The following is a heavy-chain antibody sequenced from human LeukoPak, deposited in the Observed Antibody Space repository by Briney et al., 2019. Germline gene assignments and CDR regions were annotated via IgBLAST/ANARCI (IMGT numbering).Heavy chain of an antibody. CDR1: GGSFSGYY. Sequence: PSETLSLTCAVYGGSFSGYYWSWIRQPPGKGLEWIGEINHSGSTNYNPSLKSRVTISVDTSKNQFSLKLSSVTAADTAVYYCARGPRYCSGGSCYFNYWGQGTLVTVS. V-gene: IGHV4-34*01. J-gene: IGHJ4*02. CDR3: ARGPRYCSGGSCYFNY. CDR2: INHSGST. D-gene: IGHD2-15*01.